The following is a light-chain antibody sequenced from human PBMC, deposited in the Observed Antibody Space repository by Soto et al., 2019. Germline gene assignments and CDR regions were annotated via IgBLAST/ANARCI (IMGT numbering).Light chain of an antibody. CDR1: QSVSSSY. CDR2: DST. J-gene: IGKJ5*01. V-gene: IGKV3D-20*02. Sequence: EIVLTQSPVTLSLSPGERATLSCRASQSVSSSYLAWYQQKPGQAPRLLIYDSTNRAAGIPARFSGSRSGTDFTLTISSVEPEDFAMYYCHQRNQFGQGTRLENK. CDR3: HQRNQ.